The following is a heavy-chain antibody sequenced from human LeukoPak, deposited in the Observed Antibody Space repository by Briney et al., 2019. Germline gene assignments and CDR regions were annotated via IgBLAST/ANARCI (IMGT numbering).Heavy chain of an antibody. V-gene: IGHV3-21*01. D-gene: IGHD3-3*01. CDR2: TSSSSSYI. Sequence: GGSLRLSCAASGFTFSSYSMNWVRQAPGKGLEWVSSTSSSSSYIYYADSVKGRFTISRDNSKNTLYLQMNSLRAEDTAVYYCARDESWGVVQYYFDYWGQGTLVTVSS. CDR3: ARDESWGVVQYYFDY. J-gene: IGHJ4*02. CDR1: GFTFSSYS.